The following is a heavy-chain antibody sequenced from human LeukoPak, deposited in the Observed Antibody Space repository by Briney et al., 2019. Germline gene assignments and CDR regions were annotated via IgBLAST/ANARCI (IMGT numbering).Heavy chain of an antibody. Sequence: ASVKVSCKASGGTFNSYSITWVRQAPGQGLEWMGGIIPIFGTANYAQKFQGRVTITADESTSTAYMEVSSLRSEDTAVYYCARHPYSYGPLGYWGQGTLVTVSS. J-gene: IGHJ4*02. V-gene: IGHV1-69*01. CDR3: ARHPYSYGPLGY. D-gene: IGHD5-18*01. CDR1: GGTFNSYS. CDR2: IIPIFGTA.